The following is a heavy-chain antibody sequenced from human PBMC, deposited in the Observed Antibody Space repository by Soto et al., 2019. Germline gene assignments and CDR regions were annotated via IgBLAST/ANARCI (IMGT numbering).Heavy chain of an antibody. CDR3: ARDLGYYDSSGYYYPYYFDY. D-gene: IGHD3-22*01. Sequence: EVQLVESGGGVVRPGGSLRLSCAASGFTFDDYGMSWVRQAPGKGLEWVSGINWNGGGTGYADSVKGRFTISRDNAKNSLYLQMNSLRAEDTALYYCARDLGYYDSSGYYYPYYFDYWGQGTLVTVSS. V-gene: IGHV3-20*04. CDR1: GFTFDDYG. J-gene: IGHJ4*02. CDR2: INWNGGGT.